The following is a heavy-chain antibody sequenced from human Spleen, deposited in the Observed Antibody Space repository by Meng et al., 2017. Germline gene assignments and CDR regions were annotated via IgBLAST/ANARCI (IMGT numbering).Heavy chain of an antibody. J-gene: IGHJ4*02. CDR2: INVYNGIT. Sequence: GQVLQSGAEVKTPGASVKVCCTVSDYTLTSDGFSWVRQAPGQGLQWMGWINVYNGITNYGRNFQGRVTLTTDTSTSTGYMELRSLTSDDTAVYYCATRGNPYLDRWGQGTLVTVSS. CDR1: DYTLTSDG. V-gene: IGHV1-18*04. CDR3: ATRGNPYLDR.